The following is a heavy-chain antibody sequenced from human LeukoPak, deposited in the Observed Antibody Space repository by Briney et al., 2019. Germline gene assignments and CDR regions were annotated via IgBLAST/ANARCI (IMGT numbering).Heavy chain of an antibody. D-gene: IGHD5-12*01. CDR3: ARDTTVASGMEY. J-gene: IGHJ4*02. CDR2: IYNGGTT. Sequence: SETLSLTCSVSGGSFSTYSWTWVRQSPGKRLEWIGSIYNGGTTTYNPSLKSRVTISTDTAKNQFSLRLRSVSTADTAIYYCARDTTVASGMEYWGQGTLVSVSS. V-gene: IGHV4-59*01. CDR1: GGSFSTYS.